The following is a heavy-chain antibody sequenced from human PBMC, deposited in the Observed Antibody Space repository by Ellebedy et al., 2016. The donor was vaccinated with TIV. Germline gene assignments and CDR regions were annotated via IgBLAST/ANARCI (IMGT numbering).Heavy chain of an antibody. Sequence: ASVKVSXXASEYTFLSYGISWVRQAPGQGLEWVGWVSPYNGMTKFGQKFQGRVTLTTDTDTTTAYLALKNLKSDDTAVYYCVRAGSSSWTNWFDPWGQGTLVTVSS. CDR2: VSPYNGMT. V-gene: IGHV1-18*01. CDR1: EYTFLSYG. CDR3: VRAGSSSWTNWFDP. J-gene: IGHJ5*02. D-gene: IGHD6-13*01.